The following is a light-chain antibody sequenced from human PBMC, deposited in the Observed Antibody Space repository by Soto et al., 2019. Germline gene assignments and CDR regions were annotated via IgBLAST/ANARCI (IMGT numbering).Light chain of an antibody. V-gene: IGKV3-20*01. CDR2: GAS. CDR1: QSVSRY. CDR3: QQFDTSPYT. Sequence: VLTQSPGTLYLSPGERATLSCRASQSVSRYLVWYQQNPGQAPRLLIYGASSRASGIPDRFSGSGSGTDFTLTINRLGHEDSAVYYCQQFDTSPYTFGQGTKLEIK. J-gene: IGKJ2*01.